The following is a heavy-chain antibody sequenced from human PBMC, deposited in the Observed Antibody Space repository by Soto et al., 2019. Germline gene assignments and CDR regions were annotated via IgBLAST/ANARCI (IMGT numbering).Heavy chain of an antibody. CDR2: FDPEDGET. J-gene: IGHJ4*02. V-gene: IGHV1-24*01. CDR1: GYTLTELS. D-gene: IGHD5-12*01. CDR3: ATLRVVATITRFDY. Sequence: GASVKVSCEVSGYTLTELSMHWVRQAPGKGLEWMGGFDPEDGETIYAQKFQGRVTMTEDTSTDTAYMEPSSLRSEDTAVYYCATLRVVATITRFDYWGQGTLVTVSS.